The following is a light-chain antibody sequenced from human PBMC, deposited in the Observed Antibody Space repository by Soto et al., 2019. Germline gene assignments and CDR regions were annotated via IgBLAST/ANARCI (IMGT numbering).Light chain of an antibody. CDR3: QQSYRPPWT. Sequence: DIQMTQSPSSLSASVGDRVTITCRASQRISSYLSWYQQKPGKAPNLLIYAASSLQSGVPSRFSGSGSGADFTLTITSLQPEDFATYYCQQSYRPPWTFGQGTKVGIK. CDR1: QRISSY. V-gene: IGKV1-39*01. J-gene: IGKJ1*01. CDR2: AAS.